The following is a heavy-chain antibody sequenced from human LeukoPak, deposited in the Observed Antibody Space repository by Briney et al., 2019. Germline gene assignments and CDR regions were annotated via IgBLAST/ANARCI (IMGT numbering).Heavy chain of an antibody. CDR1: GGSISSGSYY. CDR3: ARDLIQLWLGGYYYYMDV. CDR2: IYTSGST. J-gene: IGHJ6*03. D-gene: IGHD5-18*01. V-gene: IGHV4-61*02. Sequence: SETLSLTCTVSGGSISSGSYYWSWIRQPAGKGLEWIGRIYTSGSTNYNPSLKSRVTMSVDTSKNQFSLKLSSVTAADTAVYYCARDLIQLWLGGYYYYMDVWGKGTTVTVSS.